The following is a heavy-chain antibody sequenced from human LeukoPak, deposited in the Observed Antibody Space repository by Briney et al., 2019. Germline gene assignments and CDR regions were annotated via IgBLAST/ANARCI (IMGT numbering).Heavy chain of an antibody. V-gene: IGHV3-23*01. J-gene: IGHJ1*01. CDR3: AKDQAY. CDR2: ISGSGETT. Sequence: GGSLRLSCAASGFTFDTYALAWVRQAPGKGLEWVSAISGSGETTYYADSVKGRFTISRDNSKNTLYLEMDSLKPEDTATYYCAKDQAYWGQGTLVTVSS. CDR1: GFTFDTYA.